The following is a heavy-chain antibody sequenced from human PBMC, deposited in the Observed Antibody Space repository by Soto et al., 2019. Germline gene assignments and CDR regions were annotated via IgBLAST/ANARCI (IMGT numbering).Heavy chain of an antibody. Sequence: PSETLSLTCTVSGGSISSGGYYWSWIRQHPGKGLEWIGYIYYSGSTYYNPSLKSRVTISVDTSKNQFSLKLSSVTAADTAVYYCATAYRDYDAFDIWGQGTMVTVS. V-gene: IGHV4-31*03. D-gene: IGHD4-17*01. CDR1: GGSISSGGYY. CDR3: ATAYRDYDAFDI. J-gene: IGHJ3*02. CDR2: IYYSGST.